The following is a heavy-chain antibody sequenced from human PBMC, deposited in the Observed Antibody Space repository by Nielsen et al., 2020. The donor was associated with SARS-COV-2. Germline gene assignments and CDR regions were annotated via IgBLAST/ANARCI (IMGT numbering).Heavy chain of an antibody. V-gene: IGHV4-34*01. CDR2: INHSGST. CDR1: GGSFSGNY. J-gene: IGHJ4*02. Sequence: SETLSLTCAVYGGSFSGNYWSWIRQPPGKGLEWIGEINHSGSTNYNPSLKSRVTISVDTSKNQFSLKLSSVTAADTAVYYCARQTSSGWYRTSYFDYWGQGTLVTVSS. CDR3: ARQTSSGWYRTSYFDY. D-gene: IGHD6-19*01.